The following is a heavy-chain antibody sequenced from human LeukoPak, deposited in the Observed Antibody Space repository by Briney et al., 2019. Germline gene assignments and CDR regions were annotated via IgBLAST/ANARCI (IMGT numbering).Heavy chain of an antibody. CDR3: ARGSSGWYSYAEYFQH. V-gene: IGHV3-48*04. D-gene: IGHD6-19*01. CDR2: ISSSSSTI. J-gene: IGHJ1*01. CDR1: GFTFCSYS. Sequence: PGGSLRLSCAASGFTFCSYSMNWVRQAPGKGLEWVSYISSSSSTIYYADSVKGRFTISRDNAKNSLYLQMNSLRAEDTAVYYCARGSSGWYSYAEYFQHWGQGTLVTVSS.